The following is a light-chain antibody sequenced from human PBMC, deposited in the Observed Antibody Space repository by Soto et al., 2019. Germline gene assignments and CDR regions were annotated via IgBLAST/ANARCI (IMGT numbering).Light chain of an antibody. CDR3: SSSTTSTTRV. J-gene: IGLJ1*01. CDR2: DVS. Sequence: QSVLTQPASVSGSPGQSITLSCTGTSSDVGAYNSVSWYQQHPDKAPKLIIYDVSTRPSGVSNRFSGSKSGNTASLTISGLQAEDEADYYCSSSTTSTTRVFGTGTKVTVL. V-gene: IGLV2-14*03. CDR1: SSDVGAYNS.